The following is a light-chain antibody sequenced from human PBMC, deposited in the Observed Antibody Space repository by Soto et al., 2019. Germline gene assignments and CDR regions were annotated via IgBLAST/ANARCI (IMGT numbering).Light chain of an antibody. Sequence: QSALTQPPSASGSSGQSVTISCTGTSSDIGIYKYVSWYQLHPGKAPKLIIYEVTKRPSGVPDRFSGSKSGNTASLTVSGLQAEDEADYYCGSYAGINNFVFGTGTKLTVL. CDR2: EVT. CDR3: GSYAGINNFV. CDR1: SSDIGIYKY. J-gene: IGLJ1*01. V-gene: IGLV2-8*01.